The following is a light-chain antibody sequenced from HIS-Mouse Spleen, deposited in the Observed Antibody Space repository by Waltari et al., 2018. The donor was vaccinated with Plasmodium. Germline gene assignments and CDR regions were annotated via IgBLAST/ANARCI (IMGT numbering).Light chain of an antibody. Sequence: EIMMPQSPAPLSVSPGEIATLSCRASQSVSSNLAWYQKKPGQAPRLLIYGASTRATGIPARFSGSGSGTEFTLTISSLQSEDFAVYYCQQYNNWSFTFGPGTKVDIK. J-gene: IGKJ3*01. CDR2: GAS. V-gene: IGKV3-15*01. CDR3: QQYNNWSFT. CDR1: QSVSSN.